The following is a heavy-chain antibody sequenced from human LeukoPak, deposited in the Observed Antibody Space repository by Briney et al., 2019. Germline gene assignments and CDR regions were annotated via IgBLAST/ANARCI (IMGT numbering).Heavy chain of an antibody. CDR1: GFTFSNFV. V-gene: IGHV3-64D*06. Sequence: RSGGSLRLSCAASGFTFSNFVMHWVRQAPGKGLEYVSAISTDGGNTYYADSVKGRFTISRDNSKNTLYLQMSGLRAEDTAVYYCVKGGAHYHDSSGYSPPLDHWGQGTLVTVSS. CDR2: ISTDGGNT. J-gene: IGHJ4*02. D-gene: IGHD3-22*01. CDR3: VKGGAHYHDSSGYSPPLDH.